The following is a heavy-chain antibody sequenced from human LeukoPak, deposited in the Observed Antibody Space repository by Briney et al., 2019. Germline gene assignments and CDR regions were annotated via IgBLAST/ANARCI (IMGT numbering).Heavy chain of an antibody. D-gene: IGHD2-15*01. J-gene: IGHJ6*03. CDR1: GITFSSYG. Sequence: GGTLRLSCAASGITFSSYGMSWVRQAPGKGLEWVSSISSTGGTTYYADSVKGRFTISRDNSKNTLYLQMNSLRAEDTAIYYCAKNGDRGAYCTGGTCYPYFYYYMDVWGKGATVTI. V-gene: IGHV3-23*01. CDR2: ISSTGGTT. CDR3: AKNGDRGAYCTGGTCYPYFYYYMDV.